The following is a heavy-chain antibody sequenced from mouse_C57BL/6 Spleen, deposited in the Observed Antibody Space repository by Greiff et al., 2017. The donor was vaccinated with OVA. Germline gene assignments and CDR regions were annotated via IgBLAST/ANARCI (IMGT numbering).Heavy chain of an antibody. J-gene: IGHJ3*01. CDR1: GYAFSSSW. CDR3: ARQGDTGLYYGSSSAWFAY. Sequence: QVQLQQSGPELVKPGASVKISCKASGYAFSSSWMNWVKQRPGKGLEWIGRIYPGDGDPNYNGKFKGKATLTADKSSSPASMQLSSLTSEDSAVYFCARQGDTGLYYGSSSAWFAYWGQGTLVTVSA. V-gene: IGHV1-82*01. CDR2: IYPGDGDP. D-gene: IGHD1-1*01.